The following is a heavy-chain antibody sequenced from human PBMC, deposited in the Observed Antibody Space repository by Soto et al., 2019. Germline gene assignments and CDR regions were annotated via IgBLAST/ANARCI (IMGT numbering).Heavy chain of an antibody. CDR1: GGSISSYY. CDR3: ARSGGYSGYDYAVYYGDYDQSFHYYMDV. V-gene: IGHV4-59*01. J-gene: IGHJ6*03. D-gene: IGHD5-12*01. Sequence: PSETLSLTCTVPGGSISSYYWSWIRQPPGKGLEWIGYIYYSGSTNYNPSLKSRVTISVDTSKNQFSLKLSSVTAADTAVYYCARSGGYSGYDYAVYYGDYDQSFHYYMDVWGKGTTVTVSS. CDR2: IYYSGST.